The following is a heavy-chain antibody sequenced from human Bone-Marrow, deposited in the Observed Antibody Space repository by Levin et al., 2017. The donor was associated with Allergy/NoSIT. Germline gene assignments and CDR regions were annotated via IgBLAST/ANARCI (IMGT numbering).Heavy chain of an antibody. J-gene: IGHJ3*02. V-gene: IGHV3-23*01. D-gene: IGHD3-22*01. CDR3: AKDTPLHLYYYDSSGQRGGGAFDI. CDR2: ISGSGGST. Sequence: PGGSLRLSCAASGFTFSSYAMSWVRQAPGKGLEWVSAISGSGGSTYYADSVKGRFTISRDNSKNTLYLQMNSLRAEDTAVYYCAKDTPLHLYYYDSSGQRGGGAFDIWGQGTMVTVSS. CDR1: GFTFSSYA.